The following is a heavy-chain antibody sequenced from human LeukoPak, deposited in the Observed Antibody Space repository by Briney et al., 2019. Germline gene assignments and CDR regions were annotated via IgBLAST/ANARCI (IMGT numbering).Heavy chain of an antibody. CDR2: ISGSGDTT. V-gene: IGHV3-23*01. Sequence: GGSLRLSCAASGFTFNSYAMSWVRQAPGKGLEGVSAISGSGDTTYFADSVKGRFAISRDNSKNTLYLQMNSLRAEDTAVYYCAKGTHYYYYYMDVWGKGTTVTVSS. CDR1: GFTFNSYA. J-gene: IGHJ6*03. CDR3: AKGTHYYYYYMDV.